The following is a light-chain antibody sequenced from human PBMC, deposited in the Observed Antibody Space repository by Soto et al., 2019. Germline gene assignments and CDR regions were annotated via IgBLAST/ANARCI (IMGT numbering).Light chain of an antibody. J-gene: IGKJ5*01. CDR3: QQAKCFPIT. V-gene: IGKV1-12*01. Sequence: DIQMTQSPASVCASVGDRLTITCRASQDISRWLAWYQQRPGKAPKLLIYAASSLRSGVPSRFSGSGSGTDFTLTISSLQPEDFATSFCQQAKCFPITFGQGTRLEIK. CDR2: AAS. CDR1: QDISRW.